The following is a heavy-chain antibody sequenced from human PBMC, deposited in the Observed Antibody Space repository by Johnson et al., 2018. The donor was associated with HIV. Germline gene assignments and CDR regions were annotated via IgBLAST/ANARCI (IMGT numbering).Heavy chain of an antibody. V-gene: IGHV3-53*02. D-gene: IGHD2-8*01. CDR3: ARGMYGDAFDI. CDR1: GFAVSSNY. Sequence: VRLVETGGGLIQPVGSLRLSCAASGFAVSSNYMSWVRQAPGKGLEWVSVIYSGSNTYYADSVKGRFTISRDNSKNTLYLQMNSLRAEDTAVYYCARGMYGDAFDIWGQGTMVTVSS. J-gene: IGHJ3*02. CDR2: IYSGSNT.